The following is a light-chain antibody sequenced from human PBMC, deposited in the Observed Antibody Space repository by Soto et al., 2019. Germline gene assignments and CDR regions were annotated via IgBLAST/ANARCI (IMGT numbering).Light chain of an antibody. V-gene: IGKV3-20*01. CDR2: GAS. CDR1: QSVSNNY. Sequence: EIVLTQSPGTLSLSPGERATLSCRASQSVSNNYLAWYQQKPGQAPRLLIYGASNRATGIPDRFSGSGSGTDFTLTISRLEPEDFAVYYCQQYAYAPLTFGGGTKVDIK. J-gene: IGKJ4*01. CDR3: QQYAYAPLT.